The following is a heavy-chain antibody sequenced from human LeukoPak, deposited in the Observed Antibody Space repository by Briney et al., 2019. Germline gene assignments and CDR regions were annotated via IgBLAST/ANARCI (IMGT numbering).Heavy chain of an antibody. D-gene: IGHD6-13*01. CDR1: GDSISNDH. V-gene: IGHV4-59*08. CDR2: IYDSGST. J-gene: IGHJ4*02. CDR3: ARLSYSSSWYIDY. Sequence: SETLSVTCSVSGDSISNDHWNWIRQPPGKGLEWIGYIYDSGSTNYNPSLKSRVSISVDTSKNQISLRLSSVTAADTAVYYCARLSYSSSWYIDYWGQGTLVTVSS.